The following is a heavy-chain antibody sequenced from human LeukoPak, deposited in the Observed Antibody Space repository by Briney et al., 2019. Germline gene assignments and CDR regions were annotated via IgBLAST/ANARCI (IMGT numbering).Heavy chain of an antibody. V-gene: IGHV1-8*01. D-gene: IGHD2-15*01. Sequence: GASVKVSCKASGYTFTSYDINWVRQATGQGLEWMGWMNPNSGNTGYAQKFQGRVTITRNTSISTAYMELSSLRSEDTAVYYCARDELGIGGGSIQSGYYMDVWGKGTTVVVSS. CDR3: ARDELGIGGGSIQSGYYMDV. CDR1: GYTFTSYD. CDR2: MNPNSGNT. J-gene: IGHJ6*03.